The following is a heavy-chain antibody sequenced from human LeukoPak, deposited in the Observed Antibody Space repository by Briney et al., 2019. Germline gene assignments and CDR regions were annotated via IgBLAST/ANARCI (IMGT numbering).Heavy chain of an antibody. CDR2: IYYSGST. CDR1: GGSISSSSYY. Sequence: SETLSLTCTVSGGSISSSSYYWGWIRQPPGKGLEWIGSIYYSGSTYYNPSLKSRVTISVDTSKNQFSLKLSSVTAADTAVYYCARSTPISTMVRGVIAKSFDYWGQGTLVTVSS. J-gene: IGHJ4*02. V-gene: IGHV4-39*01. D-gene: IGHD3-10*01. CDR3: ARSTPISTMVRGVIAKSFDY.